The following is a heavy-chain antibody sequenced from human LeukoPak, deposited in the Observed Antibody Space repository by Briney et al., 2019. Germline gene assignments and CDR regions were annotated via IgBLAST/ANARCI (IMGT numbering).Heavy chain of an antibody. D-gene: IGHD4-23*01. V-gene: IGHV3-64*01. CDR3: ARETDYGGNFVGFDY. Sequence: PGGSLRLSCTASGFTFSSYAMHWVRQAPGKGLEYVSAISSNGGSTYYANSVKGRFTISRDNSKNTLYLQMGSLRAEDMAVYYCARETDYGGNFVGFDYWGQGTLVTVSS. CDR1: GFTFSSYA. CDR2: ISSNGGST. J-gene: IGHJ4*02.